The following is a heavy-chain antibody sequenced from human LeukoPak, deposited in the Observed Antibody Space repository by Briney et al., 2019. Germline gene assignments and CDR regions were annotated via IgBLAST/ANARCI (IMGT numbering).Heavy chain of an antibody. CDR2: IYYSGST. V-gene: IGHV4-59*05. D-gene: IGHD1-1*01. CDR3: ARANWNDPYFDY. Sequence: SETLSLTCNVSGASMSSNYWSWIRQPPGKGLEWIGSIYYSGSTYYNPSLKSRVTISVDTPKNQFSLKLSSVTAADTAVYYCARANWNDPYFDYWGQGTLVTVFS. J-gene: IGHJ4*02. CDR1: GASMSSNY.